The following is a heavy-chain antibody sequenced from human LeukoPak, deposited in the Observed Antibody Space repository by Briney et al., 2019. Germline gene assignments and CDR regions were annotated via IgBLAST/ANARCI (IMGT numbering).Heavy chain of an antibody. Sequence: GRSLRLSCAASGFSLSAYGVRWVRQAPGKGLEWVAVIWYDGTSKDYADSVKGRFTFSRDNSKNTLYLQMNSLTVEDTAVYYCARSQSSSLIDYWGQGTLVTVSS. CDR2: IWYDGTSK. V-gene: IGHV3-33*01. CDR3: ARSQSSSLIDY. D-gene: IGHD6-13*01. J-gene: IGHJ4*02. CDR1: GFSLSAYG.